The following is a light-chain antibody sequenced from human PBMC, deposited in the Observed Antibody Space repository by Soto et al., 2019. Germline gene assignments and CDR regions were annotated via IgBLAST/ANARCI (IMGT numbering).Light chain of an antibody. Sequence: QSVLTQSPSASASLGASVTLTCTLSSGHSSYAIAWHQQQPEKGTRYLMMINSDGSHSKGDGIPDRFSGSSSGAERYLTISSLQAEDEADYYCQTWGTGIHYVFGTGTKVTVL. CDR3: QTWGTGIHYV. CDR1: SGHSSYA. V-gene: IGLV4-69*01. CDR2: INSDGSH. J-gene: IGLJ1*01.